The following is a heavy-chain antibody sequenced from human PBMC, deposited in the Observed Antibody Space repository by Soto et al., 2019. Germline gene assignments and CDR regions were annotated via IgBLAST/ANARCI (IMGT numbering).Heavy chain of an antibody. J-gene: IGHJ6*03. CDR2: ISSSSSYI. CDR1: GFTFSSYS. Sequence: GGSLRLSCAASGFTFSSYSMNWVRQAPGKGLEWVSSISSSSSYIYYADSVKGRFTISRDNAKNSLYLQMNSLRAEDTAVYYCARDTEDIVVVPAAGGYYYYYYMDVWGKGTTVTVSS. V-gene: IGHV3-21*01. D-gene: IGHD2-2*01. CDR3: ARDTEDIVVVPAAGGYYYYYYMDV.